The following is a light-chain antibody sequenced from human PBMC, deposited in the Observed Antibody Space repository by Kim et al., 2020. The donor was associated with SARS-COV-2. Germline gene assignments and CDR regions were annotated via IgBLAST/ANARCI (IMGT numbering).Light chain of an antibody. CDR1: ANIGSKYD. Sequence: QSVLTQPPPVSGAPGQRVTISCTGDANIGSKYDVHWFQQSPGAAPRLLMYGENIRPSGVPDRFSGSKSGASASLAITGLQAEDEATYYCHSYDTRLSQWVFGGGTKVTVL. V-gene: IGLV1-40*01. J-gene: IGLJ3*02. CDR3: HSYDTRLSQWV. CDR2: GEN.